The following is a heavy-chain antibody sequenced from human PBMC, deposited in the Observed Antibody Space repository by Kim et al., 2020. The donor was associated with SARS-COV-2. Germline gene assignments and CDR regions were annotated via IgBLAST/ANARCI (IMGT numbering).Heavy chain of an antibody. J-gene: IGHJ4*02. CDR3: ARDRVQGGSYYANY. V-gene: IGHV7-4-1*02. Sequence: ASVKVSCKASGYTFASYAMNWVRQAPGQGLEWMGWINTNTGNPTYAQGFTGRFVFSLDTSVSTAYLQISSLKAEDTAVYYCARDRVQGGSYYANYWGQGTLVTVSS. D-gene: IGHD1-26*01. CDR1: GYTFASYA. CDR2: INTNTGNP.